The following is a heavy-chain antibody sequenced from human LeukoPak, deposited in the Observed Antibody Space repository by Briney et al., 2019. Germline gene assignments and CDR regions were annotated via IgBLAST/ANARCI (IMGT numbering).Heavy chain of an antibody. CDR3: AGLVGRYSSGLYYYYFDY. J-gene: IGHJ4*02. D-gene: IGHD3-22*01. V-gene: IGHV4-4*02. Sequence: SGTLSLTCAVSGGSISSSNWWSWVRQPPGKGLEWIGEIYHSGSTNYNSSLKSRVTISIDKSKNQFFLNLSSVTAADTAVYYCAGLVGRYSSGLYYYYFDYWGQGTLVTVSS. CDR1: GGSISSSNW. CDR2: IYHSGST.